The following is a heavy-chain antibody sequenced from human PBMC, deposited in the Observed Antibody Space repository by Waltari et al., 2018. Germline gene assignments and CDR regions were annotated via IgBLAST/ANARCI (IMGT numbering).Heavy chain of an antibody. CDR2: INAGNGNT. D-gene: IGHD6-13*01. Sequence: QVQLVQSGAEVKKPGASVKVSCKASGYTFTSYAMHWVRQAPGQRLEWMRWINAGNGNTKYSQEFQGRVTITRDTSASTAYMELSSLRSEDMAVYYCARGYSSSWYGENWFDPWGQGTLVTVSS. CDR3: ARGYSSSWYGENWFDP. CDR1: GYTFTSYA. V-gene: IGHV1-3*03. J-gene: IGHJ5*02.